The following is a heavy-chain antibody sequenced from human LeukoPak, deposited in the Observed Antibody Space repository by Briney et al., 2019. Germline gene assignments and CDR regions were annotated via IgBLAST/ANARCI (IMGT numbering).Heavy chain of an antibody. J-gene: IGHJ4*02. CDR3: ARESVGVALPDY. D-gene: IGHD6-19*01. Sequence: SETPSLTCAVYGGSFSGYYWSWIRQPPGKGLEWIGEINHSGSTNYNPSLKSRVTISVDTSKNQFSLKLSSVTAADTTVYYCARESVGVALPDYWGQGTLVTVSS. CDR2: INHSGST. CDR1: GGSFSGYY. V-gene: IGHV4-34*01.